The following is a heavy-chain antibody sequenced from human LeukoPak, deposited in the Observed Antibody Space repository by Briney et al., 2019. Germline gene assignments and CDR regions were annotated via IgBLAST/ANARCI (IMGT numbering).Heavy chain of an antibody. CDR3: ARYARGGYTIDY. V-gene: IGHV4-59*08. D-gene: IGHD3-22*01. J-gene: IGHJ4*02. CDR2: IYYSGTT. CDR1: GGSISSYY. Sequence: SETLSLTCTVSGGSISSYYWSWIRQPPGKGLEWIGYIYYSGTTNYNPSLKSRVTISVDTSKNQFSLKLSSVTAADTAVYYCARYARGGYTIDYWGQGTLVTVSS.